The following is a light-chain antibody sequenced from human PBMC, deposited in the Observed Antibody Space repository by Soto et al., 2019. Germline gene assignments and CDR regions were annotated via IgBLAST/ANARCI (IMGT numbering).Light chain of an antibody. J-gene: IGLJ3*02. V-gene: IGLV2-14*01. CDR3: ASYTTTSTWL. CDR1: SSDVGAYNF. Sequence: QSALTQPASLSGSPGQSITISCTGTSSDVGAYNFVSWYQQHPVKAPKLMIYEVSNRPSGVSNRFSGSKSDNTASLTISGLQTEDEADYYCASYTTTSTWLFGGGTELTVL. CDR2: EVS.